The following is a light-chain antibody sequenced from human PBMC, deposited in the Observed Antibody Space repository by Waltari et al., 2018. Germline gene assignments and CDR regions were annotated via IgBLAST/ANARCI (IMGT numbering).Light chain of an antibody. J-gene: IGKJ4*01. CDR3: QQRRTWPLT. Sequence: EIVLTQSPDTLSLSPGERATPSCRASQSVNNYLGWYQQKPGRAPRLLIYDASNRATGIPARFSGSGSGTDFTLTISSLEPEDFAVYYCQQRRTWPLTFGGGTKVEIK. CDR1: QSVNNY. V-gene: IGKV3-11*01. CDR2: DAS.